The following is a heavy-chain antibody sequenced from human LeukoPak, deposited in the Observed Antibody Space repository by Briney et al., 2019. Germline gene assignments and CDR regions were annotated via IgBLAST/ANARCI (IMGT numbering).Heavy chain of an antibody. J-gene: IGHJ5*02. CDR2: INPNSGGT. CDR3: ARGSSGWYSFDP. CDR1: GYTFTGYY. D-gene: IGHD6-19*01. Sequence: ASVKVSCKASGYTFTGYYMHWVRQAPGQGLEWMGWINPNSGGTNYAQKFQGRVTMTRDTSIGTAYMELSRLRSDDTAVYYCARGSSGWYSFDPWGQGTLVTVSS. V-gene: IGHV1-2*02.